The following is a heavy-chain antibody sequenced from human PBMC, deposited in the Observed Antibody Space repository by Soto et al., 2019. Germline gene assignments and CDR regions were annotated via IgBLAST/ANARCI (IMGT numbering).Heavy chain of an antibody. CDR3: AKDPSPDYDGYYYYYYMDV. J-gene: IGHJ6*03. CDR1: GFTFSSYG. D-gene: IGHD4-17*01. Sequence: GGSLRLSCAASGFTFSSYGMHWVRQAPGKGLEWVAVISYDGSNKYYADSVKGRFTISRDNSKNTLYLQMNSLRAEDTAVYYCAKDPSPDYDGYYYYYYMDVWGKGTTVTVSS. CDR2: ISYDGSNK. V-gene: IGHV3-30*18.